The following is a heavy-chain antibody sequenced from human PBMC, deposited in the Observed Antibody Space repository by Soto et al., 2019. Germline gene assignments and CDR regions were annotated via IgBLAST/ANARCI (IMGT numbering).Heavy chain of an antibody. CDR1: GFSFTTHV. CDR2: ISHDGSYK. J-gene: IGHJ3*02. CDR3: AKGLLAIVGTTLPRDAFNI. D-gene: IGHD1-26*01. Sequence: QVQLVESGGGVVQPGRSLRLSCAASGFSFTTHVMHWVRQAPGKGLEWVAVISHDGSYKYYGDAVKDRFTISRDTSKNAVYLEMNSLRPEDTAVYYCAKGLLAIVGTTLPRDAFNIWGQGTMVTVSS. V-gene: IGHV3-30*18.